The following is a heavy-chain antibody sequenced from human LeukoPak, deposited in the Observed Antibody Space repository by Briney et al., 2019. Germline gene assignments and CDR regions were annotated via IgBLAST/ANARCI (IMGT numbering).Heavy chain of an antibody. Sequence: SETLSLTCAVYGGSFSGYYWSWIRQPPGKGLEWIGSIYHSGSTYYNPSLKSRVTISVDTSKSQFSLNLSSVTAADTAAYYCARALYDTSGYYLDYWGQGTLVTVSS. J-gene: IGHJ4*02. CDR3: ARALYDTSGYYLDY. CDR1: GGSFSGYY. D-gene: IGHD3-22*01. V-gene: IGHV4-34*01. CDR2: IYHSGST.